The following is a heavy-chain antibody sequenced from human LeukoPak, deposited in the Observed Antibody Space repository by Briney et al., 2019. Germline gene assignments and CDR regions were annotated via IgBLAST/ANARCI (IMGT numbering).Heavy chain of an antibody. CDR1: GFTFSSYS. CDR2: IVSSGSYI. CDR3: ARESGGYCSTTSCYKGYFDY. J-gene: IGHJ4*02. Sequence: GGSLRLSCAASGFTFSSYSMNWVRQAPGKGLEWVSSIVSSGSYIYYADSVKGRFTISRDNAKNSLYLQMNSLRAEDTAVYYCARESGGYCSTTSCYKGYFDYWGREPWSPSPQ. V-gene: IGHV3-21*01. D-gene: IGHD2-2*02.